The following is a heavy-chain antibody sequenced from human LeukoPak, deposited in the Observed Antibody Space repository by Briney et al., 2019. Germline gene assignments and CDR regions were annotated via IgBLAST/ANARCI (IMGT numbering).Heavy chain of an antibody. CDR3: AKDLKPHYYDYVDY. CDR1: GFTFSSYG. D-gene: IGHD3-16*01. CDR2: IWYDGSNK. Sequence: GGSLRLSCAASGFTFSSYGMHWVRQAPGKGLEWVAVIWYDGSNKYYADSVKGRFTISRDNSKNTLYLQMNSLRAEDTAVYYCAKDLKPHYYDYVDYWGQGTLVTVSS. V-gene: IGHV3-33*06. J-gene: IGHJ4*02.